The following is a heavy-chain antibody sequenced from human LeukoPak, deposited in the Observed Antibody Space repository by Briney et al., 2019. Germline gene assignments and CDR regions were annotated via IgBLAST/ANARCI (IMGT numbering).Heavy chain of an antibody. CDR2: IYYSGST. Sequence: SETLSLTCTVSGGSISSSGYYWGWIRQPPGKGLEWIGSIYYSGSTYYNPSLKSRVTISVDTSKNQFSLKLSSVTAADTAVYYCARQVHAFWSGTSEYFFDYWGQGTLVTVSS. J-gene: IGHJ4*02. V-gene: IGHV4-39*01. D-gene: IGHD3-3*01. CDR1: GGSISSSGYY. CDR3: ARQVHAFWSGTSEYFFDY.